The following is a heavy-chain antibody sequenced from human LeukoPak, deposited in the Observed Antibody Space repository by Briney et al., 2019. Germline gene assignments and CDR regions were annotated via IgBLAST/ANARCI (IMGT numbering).Heavy chain of an antibody. D-gene: IGHD3-22*01. V-gene: IGHV3-30*04. CDR1: GFSLTSYA. CDR2: LSSDGITQ. Sequence: PGGSLRLSCVASGFSLTSYAMHWVRQAPGKGLEWVTILSSDGITQNYADSVRGRFTISRDDPKKTLYLQMNSLRREDTAIYYCARGAPRVVAFDHWGQGALVTVSS. J-gene: IGHJ4*02. CDR3: ARGAPRVVAFDH.